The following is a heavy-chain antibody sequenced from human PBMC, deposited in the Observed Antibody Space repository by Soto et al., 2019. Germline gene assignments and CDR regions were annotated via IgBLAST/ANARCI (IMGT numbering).Heavy chain of an antibody. D-gene: IGHD3-9*01. Sequence: QVQLVESGGGLVKPGGSLRLSCTVSGFTFGDYYMIWIRQAPGKGLVWLAYISSSGTTADYSDSVKGRFTISRDNSKNSLFRQMNGLIAEDTAKYYCARDRGPPNSDWVLTVRGQGALVTVSS. CDR3: ARDRGPPNSDWVLTV. J-gene: IGHJ4*02. CDR1: GFTFGDYY. CDR2: ISSSGTTA. V-gene: IGHV3-11*01.